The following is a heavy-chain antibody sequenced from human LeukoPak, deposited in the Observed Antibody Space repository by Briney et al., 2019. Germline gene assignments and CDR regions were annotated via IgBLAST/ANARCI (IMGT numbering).Heavy chain of an antibody. D-gene: IGHD2-21*01. J-gene: IGHJ5*02. CDR3: ARDLAYCGGDCYS. CDR1: GYSISSGYY. V-gene: IGHV4-38-2*02. Sequence: SETLSLTCTVSGYSISSGYYWGWIRQPPGKGLEWIGSIYLSGSTYYNPSLKSRVTISVDTSKNQFSLKLSSVTAADTAVYYCARDLAYCGGDCYSWGQGTLVTVSS. CDR2: IYLSGST.